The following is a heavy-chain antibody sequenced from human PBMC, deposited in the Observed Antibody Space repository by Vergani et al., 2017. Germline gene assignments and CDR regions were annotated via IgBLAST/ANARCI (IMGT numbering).Heavy chain of an antibody. CDR3: ARGINFWYYYDSSGYYFDY. Sequence: QVQLQQWGAGLLKPSETLSLTCAVYGGSFSGYYWSWIRQPPGKGLEWIGEINHSGSTNYNPSLKSRVTISVDTSKNQFSLKLSSVTAAETAVYYCARGINFWYYYDSSGYYFDYWGQGTLVTVSS. CDR1: GGSFSGYY. CDR2: INHSGST. D-gene: IGHD3-22*01. J-gene: IGHJ4*02. V-gene: IGHV4-34*01.